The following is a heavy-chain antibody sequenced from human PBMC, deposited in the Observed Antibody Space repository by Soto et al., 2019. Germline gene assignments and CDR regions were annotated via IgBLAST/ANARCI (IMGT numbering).Heavy chain of an antibody. D-gene: IGHD1-26*01. CDR2: MKTNSDGGAA. J-gene: IGHJ5*02. V-gene: IGHV3-15*01. CDR3: TADAESEYSTTWYRNYNWFDA. CDR1: VFPFTNAW. Sequence: VGSLRLSCESSVFPFTNAWMSCVRHSPGKCLEWVGRMKTNSDGGAADYATPVKDRFIITRDDPKHTLYLHMSGLKPEDTDVYYCTADAESEYSTTWYRNYNWFDAWGQGTPVTVSS.